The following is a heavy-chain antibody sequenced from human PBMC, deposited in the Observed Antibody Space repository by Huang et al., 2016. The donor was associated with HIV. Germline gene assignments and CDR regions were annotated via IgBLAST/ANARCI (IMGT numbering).Heavy chain of an antibody. Sequence: QVQLVQSGAEVKKPGASVKISCKASGHTFTTYHMHWVRQAPGQGLEWMGRINPSGASTRYAQTFKGRVTMTSDTATSTVYMELSSLTPEDTAVYYCARALLLFGLGSPLDFWGQGSLVTVSS. V-gene: IGHV1-46*01. CDR1: GHTFTTYH. D-gene: IGHD3-10*01. J-gene: IGHJ4*02. CDR2: INPSGAST. CDR3: ARALLLFGLGSPLDF.